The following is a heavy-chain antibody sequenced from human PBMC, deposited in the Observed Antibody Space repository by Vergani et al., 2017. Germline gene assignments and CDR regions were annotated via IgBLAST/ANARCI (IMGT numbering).Heavy chain of an antibody. CDR3: ARDQTIAAAGTGNY. J-gene: IGHJ4*02. V-gene: IGHV1-18*01. D-gene: IGHD6-13*01. Sequence: QVQLVQSGAEVKKPGASVKVSCKASGYTFTSYGISWVRQAPGQGLEWMGWISAYNGNTNYAQKLQGRVTMTTDTPTSTAYMELRSLISDDTSVYYCARDQTIAAAGTGNYWGQGTLVTVSS. CDR1: GYTFTSYG. CDR2: ISAYNGNT.